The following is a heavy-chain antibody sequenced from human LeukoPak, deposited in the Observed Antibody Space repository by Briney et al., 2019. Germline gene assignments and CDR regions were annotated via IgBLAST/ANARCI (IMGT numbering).Heavy chain of an antibody. CDR2: MSAYNGNT. CDR1: GYTFTSYG. D-gene: IGHD2-15*01. V-gene: IGHV1-18*01. CDR3: ARGAALYYYYYMDV. Sequence: ASVKVSCKASGYTFTSYGISWVRQAPGQGLEWMGWMSAYNGNTNYAQKLQGRVTMTTHTSTSTAYMELSSLRSEDTAVYYCARGAALYYYYYMDVWGKGTTVTVSS. J-gene: IGHJ6*03.